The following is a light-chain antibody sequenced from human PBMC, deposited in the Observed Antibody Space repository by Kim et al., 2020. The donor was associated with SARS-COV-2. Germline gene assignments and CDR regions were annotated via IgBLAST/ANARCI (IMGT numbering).Light chain of an antibody. CDR3: QQYNFYPLT. CDR1: QSISSW. Sequence: ASVGDRVTITCRASQSISSWVAWYQQKPGKAPKFLIYKASCLETGVPSRFSGSESGTEFTLTINSLQPDDFATYYCQQYNFYPLTFGGGTKVDIK. V-gene: IGKV1-5*03. J-gene: IGKJ4*01. CDR2: KAS.